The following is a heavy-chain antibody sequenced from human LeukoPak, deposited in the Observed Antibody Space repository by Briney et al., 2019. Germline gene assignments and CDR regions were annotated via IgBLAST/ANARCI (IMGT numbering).Heavy chain of an antibody. CDR1: GFTFSSYG. J-gene: IGHJ4*02. CDR2: IRYDGSNE. D-gene: IGHD3-10*01. Sequence: PGGSLRLSCAASGFTFSSYGIHWVRQAPGKGLGWVAFIRYDGSNEYYADSVKGRFTISRDNSKNTLYLQMNSLRAEDTAVYYCARDGGLYSVVLGADYNCFDYWGQGTLVTVSS. V-gene: IGHV3-30*02. CDR3: ARDGGLYSVVLGADYNCFDY.